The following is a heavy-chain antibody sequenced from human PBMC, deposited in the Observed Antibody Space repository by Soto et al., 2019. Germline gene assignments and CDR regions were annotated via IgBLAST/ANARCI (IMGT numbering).Heavy chain of an antibody. D-gene: IGHD3-10*01. CDR3: ARDSGIPGRFWYFDI. Sequence: QVQLVQSGAEVKKPGASVRVSCKTYGYSFVNFFLHWVRQAPGQGPEWMGFVNPKRGGTEYAPKFQGRXXXXXXXXXXXXXXXXXXXXXXXXAVYYCARDSGIPGRFWYFDIWGRGTLVTVSS. V-gene: IGHV1-2*02. CDR1: GYSFVNFF. J-gene: IGHJ2*01. CDR2: VNPKRGGT.